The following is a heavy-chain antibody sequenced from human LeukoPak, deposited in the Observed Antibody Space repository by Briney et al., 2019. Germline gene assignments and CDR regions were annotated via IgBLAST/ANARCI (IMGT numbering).Heavy chain of an antibody. CDR1: GVSMSSGGNY. CDR2: IYYSGTT. V-gene: IGHV4-31*03. D-gene: IGHD1-14*01. Sequence: SQTLSLTCTVSGVSMSSGGNYWSWTRQHPGKGLEWIGYIYYSGTTQYNPSFKSRITIVDASKNQFSLRLSSVTVADTAVYFCARTGARYFDFWGRGTLVTVSS. CDR3: ARTGARYFDF. J-gene: IGHJ4*02.